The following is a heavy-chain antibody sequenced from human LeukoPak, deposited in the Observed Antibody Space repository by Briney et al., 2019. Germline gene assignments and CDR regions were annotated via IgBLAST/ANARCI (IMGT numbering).Heavy chain of an antibody. V-gene: IGHV3-30-3*01. CDR3: ARDLLNVDTAWGDAFDI. D-gene: IGHD5-18*01. CDR2: ISYDGSNK. Sequence: GALRLSCAASGFTFSSYAMSWVRQAPGKGLEWVAAISYDGSNKYYADSVKGRFTISRDNSKNTLYLQMNSLRAEDTAVYYCARDLLNVDTAWGDAFDIWGQGTMVTVSS. CDR1: GFTFSSYA. J-gene: IGHJ3*02.